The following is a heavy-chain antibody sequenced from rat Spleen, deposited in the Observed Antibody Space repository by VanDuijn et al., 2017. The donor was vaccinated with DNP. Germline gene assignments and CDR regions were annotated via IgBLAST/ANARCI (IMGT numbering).Heavy chain of an antibody. CDR3: ARHSRTTAITEYFDY. CDR1: GFTFSNYD. CDR2: ISYDGSSI. Sequence: EVQLVESGGGLVQPGRSLKLSCAASGFTFSNYDMAWVRQAPKKGLEWVATISYDGSSIYYRDSVKGRFTISRDNAKSSLYLQMNSLKSEDTATYYCARHSRTTAITEYFDYWGQGVMVTVSS. V-gene: IGHV5-7*01. J-gene: IGHJ2*01. D-gene: IGHD1-9*01.